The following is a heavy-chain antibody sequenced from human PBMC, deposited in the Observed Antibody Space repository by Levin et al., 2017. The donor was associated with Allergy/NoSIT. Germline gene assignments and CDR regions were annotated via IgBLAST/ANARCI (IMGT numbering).Heavy chain of an antibody. D-gene: IGHD5-12*01. V-gene: IGHV3-33*01. CDR2: IWYDGSNK. CDR1: GFTFSSYG. CDR3: ARDMSVYGGYGTFDY. Sequence: SCAASGFTFSSYGMHWVRQAPGKGLEWVAVIWYDGSNKYYADSVKGRFTISRDNSKNTLYLQMNSLRAEDTAVYYCARDMSVYGGYGTFDYWGQGTLVTVSS. J-gene: IGHJ4*02.